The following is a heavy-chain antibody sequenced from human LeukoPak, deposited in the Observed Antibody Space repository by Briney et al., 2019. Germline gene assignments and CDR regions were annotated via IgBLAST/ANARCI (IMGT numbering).Heavy chain of an antibody. Sequence: GGSLRLSCAASGFSFSDYYVNWIRRAPGKGLEWVSYISGSGSAIYYADSVKGRFTISSDNAKNSLYLQMDSLRAEDTAVYYCARGRYSSDYWGQGTLVTVSS. J-gene: IGHJ4*02. CDR2: ISGSGSAI. CDR1: GFSFSDYY. CDR3: ARGRYSSDY. D-gene: IGHD3-9*01. V-gene: IGHV3-11*01.